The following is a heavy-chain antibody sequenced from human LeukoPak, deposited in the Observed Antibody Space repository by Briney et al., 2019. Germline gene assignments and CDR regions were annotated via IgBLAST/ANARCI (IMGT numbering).Heavy chain of an antibody. Sequence: PGGTLRLSCAASGFTFSSYGMSWVRQAPGKGLEWVSAISGSGGSKYYADSVKGRFTISRDNAKNSLYLQMNSLRAGDTAVYYCARAAYSSTWYSRYFDLWGRGTLVTVSS. V-gene: IGHV3-23*01. D-gene: IGHD6-13*01. J-gene: IGHJ2*01. CDR2: ISGSGGSK. CDR1: GFTFSSYG. CDR3: ARAAYSSTWYSRYFDL.